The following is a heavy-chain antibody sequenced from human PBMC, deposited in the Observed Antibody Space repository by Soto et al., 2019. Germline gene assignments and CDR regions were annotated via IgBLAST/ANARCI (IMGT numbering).Heavy chain of an antibody. D-gene: IGHD5-18*01. CDR1: GYTFTSYA. CDR3: ARGLNGYLYYFDY. Sequence: QVQLVQSGAEVKKPGASVKVSCKASGYTFTSYAMHWVRQAPGQRLEWMGWINAGNGNTKYSQKFQGRVIITRDTSARTAYMELSSLRSEDTAVYYCARGLNGYLYYFDYWGQGTLVTVSS. J-gene: IGHJ4*02. CDR2: INAGNGNT. V-gene: IGHV1-3*01.